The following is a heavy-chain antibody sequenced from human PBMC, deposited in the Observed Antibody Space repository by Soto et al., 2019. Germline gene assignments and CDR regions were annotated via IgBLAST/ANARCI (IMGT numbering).Heavy chain of an antibody. CDR2: ISYDGSNK. V-gene: IGHV3-30*18. CDR1: GFTFSSYG. J-gene: IGHJ5*02. Sequence: GGSLRLSCAASGFTFSSYGMHWVRQAPGKGLEWVAVISYDGSNKYYADSVKGRFTISRDNSKNTLYLQMNSLRAEDTAVYYCAKDGGLRPPVPNWFDPWGQGTLVTVSS. D-gene: IGHD5-12*01. CDR3: AKDGGLRPPVPNWFDP.